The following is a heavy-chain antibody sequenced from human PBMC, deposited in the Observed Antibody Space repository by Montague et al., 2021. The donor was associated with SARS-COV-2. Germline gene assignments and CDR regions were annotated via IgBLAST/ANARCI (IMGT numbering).Heavy chain of an antibody. V-gene: IGHV4-31*03. CDR1: GGSISSGGYY. D-gene: IGHD3-3*01. Sequence: TLSLTCTVSGGSISSGGYYWSWIRQHPGKGLEWIGYIYYSGSTYYNPSLKSRVTISVDTSKNQFSLKLSSVTAADTAVYYCARVRGGFLEWLLYFDYWGPGTLVPVSS. J-gene: IGHJ4*02. CDR3: ARVRGGFLEWLLYFDY. CDR2: IYYSGST.